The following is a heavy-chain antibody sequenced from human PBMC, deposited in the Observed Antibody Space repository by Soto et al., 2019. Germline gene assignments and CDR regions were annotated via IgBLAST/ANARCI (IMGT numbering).Heavy chain of an antibody. V-gene: IGHV3-48*02. J-gene: IGHJ6*02. CDR2: ISSSSSPI. Sequence: EVQLVESGGGLGQPGGSLRLSCAASGFTFSTYSVNWVRQAPGKGLEWVSYISSSSSPIYYADSVKGRFTISRDNAKNSVYLQMNSLRDEDTAVYYCARDGGGESSGSTHYYYYGMDVWGRGTPVTVSS. CDR3: ARDGGGESSGSTHYYYYGMDV. CDR1: GFTFSTYS. D-gene: IGHD3-22*01.